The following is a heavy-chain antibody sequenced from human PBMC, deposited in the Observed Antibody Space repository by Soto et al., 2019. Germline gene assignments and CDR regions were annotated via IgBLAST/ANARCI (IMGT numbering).Heavy chain of an antibody. J-gene: IGHJ6*02. CDR3: TRRRYYYYGLDV. V-gene: IGHV3-73*01. CDR2: IRTKASNYAT. D-gene: IGHD6-25*01. Sequence: GGSLRLSCGVSGFSFSGFAVNWVRQAPGKGLEWVGRIRTKASNYATAYGASVKGRFTISRDDSKNTAYLQINSLKIEDTAVYYCTRRRYYYYGLDVWRQGTTVTVSS. CDR1: GFSFSGFA.